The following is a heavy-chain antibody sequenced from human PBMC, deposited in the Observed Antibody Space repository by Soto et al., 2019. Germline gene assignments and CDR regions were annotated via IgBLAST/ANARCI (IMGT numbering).Heavy chain of an antibody. CDR3: ARGPSEGSGTLAY. J-gene: IGHJ4*01. CDR1: GYTLTAYY. V-gene: IGHV1-46*04. CDR2: INPSDGTA. Sequence: QVQLVQSGAEVKKPGASASISCKASGYTLTAYYMHWVRQAPGQGLEWVGVINPSDGTATYAQTLQGRGTMTTDTSTNTVSMQLRNLGSEDPAIYYCARGPSEGSGTLAYWGHGTLVTASS. D-gene: IGHD3-10*01.